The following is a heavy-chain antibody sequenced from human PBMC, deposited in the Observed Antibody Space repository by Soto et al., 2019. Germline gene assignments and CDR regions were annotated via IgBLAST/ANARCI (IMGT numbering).Heavy chain of an antibody. CDR1: GGSFSGYY. D-gene: IGHD2-2*01. CDR3: ARTSKLPKRYCSSTSCYGAYYYYYYMDV. J-gene: IGHJ6*03. Sequence: SETLSLTCAVYGGSFSGYYWSWIRQPPGKGLEWIGEINHSGSTNYNPSLKSRVTISVDTSKNQFSLKLSSVTAADTAVYYCARTSKLPKRYCSSTSCYGAYYYYYYMDVWGKGTTVTVSS. CDR2: INHSGST. V-gene: IGHV4-34*01.